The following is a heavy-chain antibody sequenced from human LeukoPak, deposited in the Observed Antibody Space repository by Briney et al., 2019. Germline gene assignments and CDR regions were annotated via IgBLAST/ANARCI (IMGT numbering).Heavy chain of an antibody. J-gene: IGHJ3*02. CDR1: GFTFSSYG. Sequence: QPGGSLRLSCAASGFTFSSYGMHWVRQAPGKGLEWVAVIWYDGSNKYYADSVKGRFTISRDNAKNSLYLQMNSLRAEDTAVYYCATRTPYYDFWSGYYDAFDIWGQGTMVTVSS. D-gene: IGHD3-3*01. CDR2: IWYDGSNK. V-gene: IGHV3-33*03. CDR3: ATRTPYYDFWSGYYDAFDI.